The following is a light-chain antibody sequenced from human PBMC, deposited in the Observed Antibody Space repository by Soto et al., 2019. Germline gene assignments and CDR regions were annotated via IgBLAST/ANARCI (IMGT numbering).Light chain of an antibody. CDR1: SSDVGGYNY. Sequence: QSALTQPASVSGSPGQSITISCTGTSSDVGGYNYVSWYQQHPGKAPKLMIYDVSNRPSGVSNRFSGFKSGNTASLTISGLHAEDEADYYCSSYTTISTYVFGTGTKVTVL. J-gene: IGLJ1*01. CDR3: SSYTTISTYV. V-gene: IGLV2-14*03. CDR2: DVS.